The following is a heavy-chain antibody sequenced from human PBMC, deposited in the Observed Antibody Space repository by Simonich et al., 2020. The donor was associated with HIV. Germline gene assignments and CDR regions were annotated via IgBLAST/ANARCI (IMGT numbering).Heavy chain of an antibody. D-gene: IGHD6-13*01. Sequence: EVQLLESGGGLVQPGGSLRLSCAASGFTFSSYAMSWVRQAPGKWLEGVSASSGSGGSTYYADSVKGRFTISRDNSKNTLYLQMNSLRAEDTAVYYCAKGSIAAAGTGEYFQHWGQGTLVTVSS. CDR3: AKGSIAAAGTGEYFQH. J-gene: IGHJ1*01. V-gene: IGHV3-23*01. CDR2: SSGSGGST. CDR1: GFTFSSYA.